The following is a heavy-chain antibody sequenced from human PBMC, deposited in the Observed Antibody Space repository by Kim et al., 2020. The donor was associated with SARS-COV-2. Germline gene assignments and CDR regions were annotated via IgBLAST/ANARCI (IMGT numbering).Heavy chain of an antibody. D-gene: IGHD3-22*01. V-gene: IGHV3-53*01. Sequence: YADSVKGRFTISRDNSKNTLYLQMNSLRAEDTAVYYCARALSYDSSGYYYWGQGTLVTVSS. J-gene: IGHJ4*02. CDR3: ARALSYDSSGYYY.